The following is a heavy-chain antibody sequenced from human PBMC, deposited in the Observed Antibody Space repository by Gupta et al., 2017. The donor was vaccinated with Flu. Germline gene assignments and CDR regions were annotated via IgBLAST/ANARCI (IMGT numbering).Heavy chain of an antibody. CDR1: GYSVRTYA. V-gene: IGHV3-30*18. D-gene: IGHD1-26*01. J-gene: IGHJ6*02. CDR3: SYDRSGNHNNFGMNV. Sequence: ERVVESGGGVVQRGRSPGICLVASGYSVRTYAMHWVRPAPGPGLEWVAAISHDVSNYYHADSVKGQFTISSYNSKNTLYLQMISLRTEDTAVYYCSYDRSGNHNNFGMNVWGQGTTVTVSS. CDR2: ISHDVSNY.